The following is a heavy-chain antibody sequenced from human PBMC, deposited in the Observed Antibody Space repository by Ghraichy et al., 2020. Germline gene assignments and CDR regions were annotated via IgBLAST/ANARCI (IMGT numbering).Heavy chain of an antibody. CDR2: ISSSSSTI. CDR1: GFTFSSYS. D-gene: IGHD3-3*01. CDR3: AGLFWSGYYTNFDY. J-gene: IGHJ4*02. V-gene: IGHV3-48*02. Sequence: GESLNISCAASGFTFSSYSMNWVRQAPGKGLEWVSYISSSSSTIYYADSVKGRFTISRDNAKNSLYLQMNSLRDEDTAVYYCAGLFWSGYYTNFDYWGQGTLVTVSS.